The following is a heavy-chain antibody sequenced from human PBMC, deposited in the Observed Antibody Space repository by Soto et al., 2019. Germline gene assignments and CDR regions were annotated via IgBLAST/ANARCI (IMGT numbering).Heavy chain of an antibody. D-gene: IGHD2-15*01. CDR3: ARVLEAANFDY. CDR2: INPSGGST. Sequence: ASVKVSCKASGYTFTSYYMHWVRQAPRQGLEWMGIINPSGGSTSYAQKFQGRVTMTRDTSTSTVYMELSSLRSEDTAVYYCARVLEAANFDYWGQGTLVTVSS. CDR1: GYTFTSYY. J-gene: IGHJ4*02. V-gene: IGHV1-46*01.